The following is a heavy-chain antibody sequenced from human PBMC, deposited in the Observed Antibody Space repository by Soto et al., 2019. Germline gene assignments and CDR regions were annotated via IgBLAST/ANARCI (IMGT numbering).Heavy chain of an antibody. CDR2: ISYDGSNK. CDR3: AKGPHYYDGSGSRGDFDI. Sequence: PGGSLRLSCAASGFTFSSYGMHWVRQAPGKGLEWVAVISYDGSNKYYADSVKGRFTISGDNSKNTLYLQMNSLRAEDTAVYYCAKGPHYYDGSGSRGDFDIWGQGTMVTVSS. CDR1: GFTFSSYG. D-gene: IGHD3-22*01. J-gene: IGHJ3*02. V-gene: IGHV3-30*18.